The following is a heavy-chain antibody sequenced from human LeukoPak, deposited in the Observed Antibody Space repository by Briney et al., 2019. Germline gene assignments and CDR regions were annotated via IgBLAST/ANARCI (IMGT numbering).Heavy chain of an antibody. CDR1: GNTFTTYG. J-gene: IGHJ4*02. Sequence: SVKVSCKASGNTFTTYGISWVRQAPGQGLEWMGGIIPIFGTANYAQKFQGRVTITADESTSTAYMELSSLRSEDTAVYYCARAYCGGDCCPSLFDYWGQGTLVTVSS. D-gene: IGHD2-21*01. CDR3: ARAYCGGDCCPSLFDY. V-gene: IGHV1-69*13. CDR2: IIPIFGTA.